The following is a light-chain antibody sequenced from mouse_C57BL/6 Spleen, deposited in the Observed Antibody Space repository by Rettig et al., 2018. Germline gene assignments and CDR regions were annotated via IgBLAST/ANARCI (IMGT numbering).Light chain of an antibody. CDR2: RTS. J-gene: IGKJ4*01. CDR1: SSVSY. Sequence: QIVLTQSPAIMSASPGEKVTISCSASSSVSYMYWYQQKPGSSPKPWIYRTSNLASGVPARFSGSGSGTSYSLTSSSMEAEDAATYYCQQYHSYPFTFGSGTKLEIK. V-gene: IGKV4-61*01. CDR3: QQYHSYPFT.